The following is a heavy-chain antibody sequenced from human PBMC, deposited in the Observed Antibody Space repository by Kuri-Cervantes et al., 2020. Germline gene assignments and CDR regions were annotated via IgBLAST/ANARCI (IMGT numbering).Heavy chain of an antibody. V-gene: IGHV3-13*01. CDR3: AREYYYDSSGYYDAFDI. CDR2: IGTAGDT. D-gene: IGHD3-22*01. J-gene: IGHJ3*02. Sequence: GGSLRLSCAASGFSYSSSAMSWVRQATGKGLEWVSAIGTAGDTYYPGSVKGRFTISRDNAKNSLYLQMNSLRAEDTAVYYCAREYYYDSSGYYDAFDIWGQGTMVTVSS. CDR1: GFSYSSSA.